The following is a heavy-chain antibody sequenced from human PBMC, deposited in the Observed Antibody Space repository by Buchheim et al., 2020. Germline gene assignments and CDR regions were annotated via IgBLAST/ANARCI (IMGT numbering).Heavy chain of an antibody. V-gene: IGHV4-61*02. J-gene: IGHJ6*02. CDR1: GGSISSGSYY. D-gene: IGHD3-22*01. CDR3: ARAYYYDSSGYYLYGMDV. CDR2: IYTSGST. Sequence: QVQLQESGPGLVKPSQTLSLTCTVSGGSISSGSYYWSWIRQPAGKGLEWIGRIYTSGSTNYNPSRKSRVTISVDTSKNQFSLKLSSVTAADTAVYYCARAYYYDSSGYYLYGMDVWGQGTT.